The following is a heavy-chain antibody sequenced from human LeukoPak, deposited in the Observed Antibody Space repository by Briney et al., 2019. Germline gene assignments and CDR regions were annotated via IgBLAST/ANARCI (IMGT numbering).Heavy chain of an antibody. CDR3: AKGRSPYHSGSGSLLDY. J-gene: IGHJ4*02. CDR2: ISGSGRST. V-gene: IGHV3-23*01. Sequence: PGGSLRLSCAASGFTFSNYAMSWVRQAPGKGLEWVAGISGSGRSTYHADSVRFHFTISRDNSKNTLYLQMYSLRADDTAVYFCAKGRSPYHSGSGSLLDYWGQGTLVTVSS. D-gene: IGHD3-10*01. CDR1: GFTFSNYA.